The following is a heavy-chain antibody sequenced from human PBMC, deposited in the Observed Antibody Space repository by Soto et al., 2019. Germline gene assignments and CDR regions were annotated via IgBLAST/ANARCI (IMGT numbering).Heavy chain of an antibody. CDR3: ARAGDPPYYGMDV. V-gene: IGHV1-18*01. D-gene: IGHD7-27*01. J-gene: IGHJ6*02. CDR2: ISAYNGDT. Sequence: QVQMVQSGAEVKKPGASLKVSCKASGYTFSSYGISWVRQAPGQGLEWMGWISAYNGDTDYAQKVKGRVTMIADRSTTTAYMELRSLTFDDTGVYYCARAGDPPYYGMDVWGQGTTVTVSS. CDR1: GYTFSSYG.